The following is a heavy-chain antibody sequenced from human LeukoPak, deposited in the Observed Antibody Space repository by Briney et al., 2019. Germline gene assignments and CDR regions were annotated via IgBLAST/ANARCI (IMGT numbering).Heavy chain of an antibody. Sequence: SETLSLTCAVYGGSFNGYYWSWIRQPPEKGLEWIREINHSGSTNYNPSLKSRVTISVDTSKNQFSLKLSSVTAADTAVYYCASPPVEMATIDAFDIWGQGTMVTVSS. CDR2: INHSGST. D-gene: IGHD5-24*01. V-gene: IGHV4-34*01. CDR1: GGSFNGYY. J-gene: IGHJ3*02. CDR3: ASPPVEMATIDAFDI.